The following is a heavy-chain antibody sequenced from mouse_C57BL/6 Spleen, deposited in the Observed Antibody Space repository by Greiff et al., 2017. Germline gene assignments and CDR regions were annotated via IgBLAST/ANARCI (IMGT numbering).Heavy chain of an antibody. CDR3: AVYYDSFDY. D-gene: IGHD2-4*01. CDR1: GYTFTDYY. J-gene: IGHJ2*01. Sequence: EVQLQQSGPELVKPGASVKISCKASGYTFTDYYMNWVKQSHGKSLEWIGDINPNNGGTSYNQKFKGKATLTVDKSSSTAYMELRSLTSEDSAVYYCAVYYDSFDYWGQGTTLTVSS. CDR2: INPNNGGT. V-gene: IGHV1-26*01.